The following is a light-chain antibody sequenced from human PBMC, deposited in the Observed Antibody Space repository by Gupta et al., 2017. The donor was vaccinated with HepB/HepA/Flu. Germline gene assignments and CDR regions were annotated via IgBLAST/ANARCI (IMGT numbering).Light chain of an antibody. CDR2: AAS. V-gene: IGKV1-9*01. J-gene: IGKJ1*01. CDR3: QQLNSHPRT. CDR1: QDISTF. Sequence: DIQLTQSPSFQSASVGDRVSFTCRASQDISTFLAWYQQKLGKAPKLLIYAASTLQSGVPSRFSGSGSGTEFTLTISSLQPEDFASYYCQQLNSHPRTFGQGTKVEIK.